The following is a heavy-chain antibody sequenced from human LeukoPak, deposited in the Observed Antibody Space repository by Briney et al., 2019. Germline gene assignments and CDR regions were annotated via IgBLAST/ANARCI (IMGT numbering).Heavy chain of an antibody. Sequence: GGSLRLSCAASGFTFSSYSMNWVRQAPGKGLEWVSYISRSSSTIYYADSVKGRFTISRDNAKNSLYLQMNSLRAEDTAVYYCGRNQTSGYDFPFDSWGQGTLVTSPQ. CDR3: GRNQTSGYDFPFDS. D-gene: IGHD3-3*01. CDR2: ISRSSSTI. V-gene: IGHV3-48*01. J-gene: IGHJ4*02. CDR1: GFTFSSYS.